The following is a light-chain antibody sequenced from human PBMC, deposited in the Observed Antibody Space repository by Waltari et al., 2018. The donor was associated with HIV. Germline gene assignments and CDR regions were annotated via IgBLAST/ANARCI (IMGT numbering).Light chain of an antibody. CDR3: QVWDSTHYHRGV. CDR2: DDT. CDR1: KQGRKR. V-gene: IGLV3-21*02. J-gene: IGLJ3*02. Sequence: SYVLTQPPSVSVAPGQTARITCVGNKQGRKRGQGYQQRPGQAPILVVYDDTERPSGIPERFSGSNSGNTATLTISRVEAGDEADYYCQVWDSTHYHRGVFGGGTNLTVL.